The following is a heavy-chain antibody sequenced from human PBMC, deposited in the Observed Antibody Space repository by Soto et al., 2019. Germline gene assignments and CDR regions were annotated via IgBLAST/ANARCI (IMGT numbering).Heavy chain of an antibody. CDR1: GGSFSGYY. Sequence: PSETLSLTCAVYGGSFSGYYWSWIRQPPGKGLEWIGEINHSGSTNYNPSLKSRVTISVDTSKNQFSLKLSSVTAADTAVYYCARGPSGYYYYYYGMDVWGQGTTVTVSS. J-gene: IGHJ6*02. V-gene: IGHV4-34*01. CDR2: INHSGST. CDR3: ARGPSGYYYYYYGMDV.